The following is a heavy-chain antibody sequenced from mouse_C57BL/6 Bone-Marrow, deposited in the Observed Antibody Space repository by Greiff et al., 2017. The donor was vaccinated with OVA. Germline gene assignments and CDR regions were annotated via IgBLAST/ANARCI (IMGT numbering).Heavy chain of an antibody. CDR1: GYAFSSYW. V-gene: IGHV1-80*01. CDR2: IYPGDGDT. J-gene: IGHJ3*01. Sequence: LQQSGASVKISCKASGYAFSSYWMNWVKQRPGKGLEWIGQIYPGDGDTNYNGKFKGKATLTADKSSSTAYMQLSSLTSEDSAVYFCAPYGNYEWFAYWGQGTLVTVSA. CDR3: APYGNYEWFAY. D-gene: IGHD2-1*01.